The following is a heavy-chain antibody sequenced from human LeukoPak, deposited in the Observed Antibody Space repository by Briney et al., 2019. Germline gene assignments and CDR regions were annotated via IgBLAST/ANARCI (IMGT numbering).Heavy chain of an antibody. CDR2: ISYDGSNK. J-gene: IGHJ5*02. CDR1: GFTFSSYA. Sequence: GGSLRLSSAASGFTFSSYAMHWVRQAPGKGLEWVAVISYDGSNKYYADSVKGRFTISRGNSKNTLYLQMNSLRAGDTAVYYCARDLPWFDRWGQATLVTVTA. V-gene: IGHV3-30-3*01. CDR3: ARDLPWFDR.